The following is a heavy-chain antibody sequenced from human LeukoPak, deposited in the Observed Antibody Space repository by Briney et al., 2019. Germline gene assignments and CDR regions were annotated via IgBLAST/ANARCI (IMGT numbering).Heavy chain of an antibody. J-gene: IGHJ4*02. V-gene: IGHV3-21*01. D-gene: IGHD1-20*01. Sequence: GGSLTLSRAASGFTFSSYSMNWVRQAPGKGLEWVSTISSSSSYIYYADSVKGRFTISRDNAKNSLYLQMNSLRAEDTAVYYCARARITGTTLPVDYWGQGTLVTVSS. CDR1: GFTFSSYS. CDR3: ARARITGTTLPVDY. CDR2: ISSSSSYI.